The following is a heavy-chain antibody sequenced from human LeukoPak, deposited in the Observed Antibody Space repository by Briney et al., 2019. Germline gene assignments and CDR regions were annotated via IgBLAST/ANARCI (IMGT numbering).Heavy chain of an antibody. V-gene: IGHV4-61*09. Sequence: SQTLSLTCTVSGGSISSGFYYWSWIRQPAGKGLEWIGHIYTSGSTDYNPSLKSRITISVDTSKNQFSLKPSSVTAADTAVYFCARGVPFWIGHYKGYFDYWGQGTLVTVSS. CDR3: ARGVPFWIGHYKGYFDY. CDR2: IYTSGST. CDR1: GGSISSGFYY. J-gene: IGHJ4*02. D-gene: IGHD3-3*01.